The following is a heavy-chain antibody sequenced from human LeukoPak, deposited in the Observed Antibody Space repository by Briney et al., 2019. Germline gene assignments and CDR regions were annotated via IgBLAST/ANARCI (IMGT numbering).Heavy chain of an antibody. CDR2: TFYRSKWYN. V-gene: IGHV6-1*01. CDR3: TRDEWPAFDY. D-gene: IGHD3-3*01. Sequence: SQTLSLTPAISGDSVSSNTAAWNWLRQSPSRGLEWLGRTFYRSKWYNDYAVSVKSRITINPDTSKNQFSLQLNSVTPEDTAVYFCTRDEWPAFDYWGRGTLVTVSS. J-gene: IGHJ4*02. CDR1: GDSVSSNTAA.